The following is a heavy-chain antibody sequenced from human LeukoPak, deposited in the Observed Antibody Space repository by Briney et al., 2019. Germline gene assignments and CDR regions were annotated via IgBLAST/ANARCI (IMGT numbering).Heavy chain of an antibody. CDR2: MSYSGTT. CDR3: ARDVWFGAGRTFDY. Sequence: PSETLSLTCTVSGGSISSYYWNWIRQPPGKGLEWIGYMSYSGTTNYNPSLKSRVTISIDTSKSQFSLKLSSVTAADTAVYYCARDVWFGAGRTFDYWGQGTLVTVSS. J-gene: IGHJ4*02. V-gene: IGHV4-59*12. D-gene: IGHD3-10*01. CDR1: GGSISSYY.